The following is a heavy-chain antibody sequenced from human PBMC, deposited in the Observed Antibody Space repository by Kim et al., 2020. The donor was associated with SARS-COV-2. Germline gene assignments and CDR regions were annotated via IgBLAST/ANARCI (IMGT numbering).Heavy chain of an antibody. Sequence: YADSVKGRFTISRDNSKNTLYLQMNSLRAEDTAVYYCAKNTYGGDSSFGYWGQGTLVTVSS. D-gene: IGHD6-6*01. V-gene: IGHV3-30*02. J-gene: IGHJ4*02. CDR3: AKNTYGGDSSFGY.